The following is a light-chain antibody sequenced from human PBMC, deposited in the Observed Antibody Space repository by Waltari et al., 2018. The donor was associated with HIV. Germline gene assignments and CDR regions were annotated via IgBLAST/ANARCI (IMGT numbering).Light chain of an antibody. CDR3: SSYTSSSTQV. J-gene: IGLJ1*01. Sequence: QSALTQPASVSGSPGQSITTSCPGTSSDVGGYNYVFWYQQHPGKAPKLMIYEVTNRPSGVSNRFSGSKSGNTASLTISGLQAEDEADYYCSSYTSSSTQVFGTGTKVTVL. V-gene: IGLV2-14*01. CDR2: EVT. CDR1: SSDVGGYNY.